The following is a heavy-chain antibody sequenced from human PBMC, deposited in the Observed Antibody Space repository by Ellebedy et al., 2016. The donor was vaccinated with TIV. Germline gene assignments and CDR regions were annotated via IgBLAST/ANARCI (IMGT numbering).Heavy chain of an antibody. D-gene: IGHD2-8*01. CDR1: GGSISSYY. J-gene: IGHJ5*02. Sequence: SGTLSLTCTVSGGSISSYYWSWIRQPPGKGLEWIGYIYYSGSTNYNPSLKSRVTISVDTSKNQFSLKLSSVTAADTAVYYCARHKGYCTNGVCSNWFDPWGQGTLVTVSS. V-gene: IGHV4-59*08. CDR2: IYYSGST. CDR3: ARHKGYCTNGVCSNWFDP.